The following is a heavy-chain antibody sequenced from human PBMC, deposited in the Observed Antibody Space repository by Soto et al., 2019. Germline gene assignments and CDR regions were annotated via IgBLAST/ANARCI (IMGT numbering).Heavy chain of an antibody. CDR3: ASAYYDFWSGYPLYFDY. J-gene: IGHJ4*02. CDR1: GGTFSSYA. Sequence: GASVKVSCKASGGTFSSYATSWVRQAPGQGLEWMGGIIPIFGTANYAQKFQGRVTITADKSTSTAYMELSSLRSEDTAVYYCASAYYDFWSGYPLYFDYWGQGTLVTVSS. CDR2: IIPIFGTA. D-gene: IGHD3-3*01. V-gene: IGHV1-69*06.